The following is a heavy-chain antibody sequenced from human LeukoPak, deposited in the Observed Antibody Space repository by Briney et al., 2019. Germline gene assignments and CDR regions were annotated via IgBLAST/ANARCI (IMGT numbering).Heavy chain of an antibody. CDR1: GYTFTNYG. D-gene: IGHD3-22*01. V-gene: IGHV1-18*01. J-gene: IGHJ4*02. CDR2: ISAYNGNT. CDR3: ARDRGPAKFMGYDSSGYYFGDDFDY. Sequence: ASVKVSCKASGYTFTNYGISWVRQAPGQGLEWMGWISAYNGNTNYAQKLQGRVTMTTDTSTSTAYMELRSLRSDDTAVYYCARDRGPAKFMGYDSSGYYFGDDFDYWGQGTLVTVSS.